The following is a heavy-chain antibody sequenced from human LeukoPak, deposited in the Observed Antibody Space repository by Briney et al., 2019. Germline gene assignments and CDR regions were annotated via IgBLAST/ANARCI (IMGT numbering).Heavy chain of an antibody. CDR3: ARVETGTYFDY. Sequence: SETRSLTCTVSGGSISSSSYYWGWIRQPPGKGLEWIGSIYYSGSTYYNPSLKSRVTISVDTSKNQFSLKLSSVTAADTAVYYCARVETGTYFDYWGQGTLVTVSS. J-gene: IGHJ4*02. CDR1: GGSISSSSYY. V-gene: IGHV4-39*01. CDR2: IYYSGST. D-gene: IGHD1-1*01.